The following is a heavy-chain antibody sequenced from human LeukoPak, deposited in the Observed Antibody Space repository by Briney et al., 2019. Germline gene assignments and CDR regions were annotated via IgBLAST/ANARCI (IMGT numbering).Heavy chain of an antibody. V-gene: IGHV4-59*08. J-gene: IGHJ6*02. CDR3: ARRVRGSNGMDV. Sequence: SETLSLTCTVSGGSISNYYWTWIRQPPGKGLEWIGYIYYSGSTNSNPSLKSRVTMSVDTSKNQFSLKLNSVTAADTAVYYCARRVRGSNGMDVRGQGTTVTVSS. CDR2: IYYSGST. D-gene: IGHD6-13*01. CDR1: GGSISNYY.